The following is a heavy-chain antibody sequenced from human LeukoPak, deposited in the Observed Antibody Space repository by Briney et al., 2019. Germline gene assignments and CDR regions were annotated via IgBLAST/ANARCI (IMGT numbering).Heavy chain of an antibody. D-gene: IGHD6-13*01. CDR1: GGTFISYA. V-gene: IGHV1-69*04. CDR3: ARSRLSSSLNWFDP. Sequence: SVKVSCKASGGTFISYAISWVRQAPGQGLEWMGRIIPILGIANYAQKFQGRVTITADKSTSTAYMELSSLRSEDTAVYYCARSRLSSSLNWFDPWGQGTLVTVSS. CDR2: IIPILGIA. J-gene: IGHJ5*02.